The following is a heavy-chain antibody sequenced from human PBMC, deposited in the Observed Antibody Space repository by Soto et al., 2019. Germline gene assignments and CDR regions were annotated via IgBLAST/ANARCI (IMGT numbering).Heavy chain of an antibody. CDR2: ISRKSDAK. Sequence: GASVTVSCKATPYTLIDYYTHWVRQARLQARDWMGRISRKSDAKNYAQKCQGSVTLTWDNSLNPLYMELSSLKSDDTDFYYCVRPTGYISDCYYIDSWGQGTQVTVSS. CDR3: VRPTGYISDCYYIDS. D-gene: IGHD2-21*02. CDR1: PYTLIDYY. J-gene: IGHJ4*02. V-gene: IGHV1-2*02.